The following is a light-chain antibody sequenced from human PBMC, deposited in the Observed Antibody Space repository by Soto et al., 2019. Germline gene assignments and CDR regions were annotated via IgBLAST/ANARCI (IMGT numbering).Light chain of an antibody. Sequence: EVVFTQSPATLSLSPGDSATLSCGAIRIISSDLACYQHKPGQAPSLLIYDASNRPTDIPARFSGSGSGTDFTLTISSLETEDFAVYYCQQRSNWPITFGQGTRLENK. J-gene: IGKJ5*01. CDR2: DAS. CDR3: QQRSNWPIT. V-gene: IGKV3-11*01. CDR1: RIISSD.